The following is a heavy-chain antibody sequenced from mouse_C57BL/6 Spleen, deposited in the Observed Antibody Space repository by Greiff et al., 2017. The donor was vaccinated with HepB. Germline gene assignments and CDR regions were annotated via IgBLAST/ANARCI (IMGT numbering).Heavy chain of an antibody. CDR3: ARDDYPYYYAMDY. D-gene: IGHD2-4*01. V-gene: IGHV1-81*01. CDR1: GYTFTSYG. Sequence: QVQLQQSGAELARPGASVKLSCKASGYTFTSYGISWVKQRTGQGLEWIGEIYPRSGNTYYNEKFKGKATLTADKSSSTAYMELRSLTSEDSAVYFCARDDYPYYYAMDYWGQGTSVSVSS. CDR2: IYPRSGNT. J-gene: IGHJ4*01.